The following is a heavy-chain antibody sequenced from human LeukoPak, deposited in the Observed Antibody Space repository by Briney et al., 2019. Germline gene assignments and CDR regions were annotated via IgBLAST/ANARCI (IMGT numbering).Heavy chain of an antibody. CDR2: ISSNGGST. D-gene: IGHD3-3*01. Sequence: PGGSLRLSCAASGFTFSSYAMHWVRQAPGKGLEYVSAISSNGGSTYYANSVKGRFTISRDNSKNTLYLQMGGLRVEGMAVYYCARTQGDFWSGYYWFDPWGQGTLVTVSS. J-gene: IGHJ5*02. V-gene: IGHV3-64*01. CDR1: GFTFSSYA. CDR3: ARTQGDFWSGYYWFDP.